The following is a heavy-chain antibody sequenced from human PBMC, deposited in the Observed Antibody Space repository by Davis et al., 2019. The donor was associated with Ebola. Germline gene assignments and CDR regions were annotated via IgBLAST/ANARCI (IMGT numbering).Heavy chain of an antibody. Sequence: GESLKISCAASGFTFSSYSMNWVRQAPGKGLEWVSYISSSSSTIYYADSVKGRFTISRDNAKNSLYLQMNSLRAEDTAVYYCARDRGIAAAGHYYYGMDVWGQGTTVTVSS. CDR3: ARDRGIAAAGHYYYGMDV. D-gene: IGHD6-13*01. J-gene: IGHJ6*02. CDR2: ISSSSSTI. CDR1: GFTFSSYS. V-gene: IGHV3-48*04.